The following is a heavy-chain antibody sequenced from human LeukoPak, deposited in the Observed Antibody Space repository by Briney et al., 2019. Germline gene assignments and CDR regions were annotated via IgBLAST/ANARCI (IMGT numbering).Heavy chain of an antibody. J-gene: IGHJ5*02. V-gene: IGHV1-2*02. Sequence: ASVKVSCKASGYTFTGYYMHWVRQAPGQGLEWMGWINPNSGGTNYAQKFQGRVTMTRDTSISTAYMELSRLRSDNTAVYYCARFFSRVVPAGPWGQGTLVTVSS. D-gene: IGHD2-2*01. CDR1: GYTFTGYY. CDR2: INPNSGGT. CDR3: ARFFSRVVPAGP.